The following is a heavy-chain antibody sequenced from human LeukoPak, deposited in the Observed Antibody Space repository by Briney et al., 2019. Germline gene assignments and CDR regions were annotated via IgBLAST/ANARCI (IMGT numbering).Heavy chain of an antibody. V-gene: IGHV1-18*01. Sequence: EASVKVSCKASGYTFTSYGISWVRQAPGQGLEWMGWISAYNGNTNYAQKLQGRVTMTTDTSTSTACMELRSLRSDDTAVYYCARLNVLRFLEWLLLPDYWGQGTLVTVSS. D-gene: IGHD3-3*01. CDR3: ARLNVLRFLEWLLLPDY. J-gene: IGHJ4*02. CDR2: ISAYNGNT. CDR1: GYTFTSYG.